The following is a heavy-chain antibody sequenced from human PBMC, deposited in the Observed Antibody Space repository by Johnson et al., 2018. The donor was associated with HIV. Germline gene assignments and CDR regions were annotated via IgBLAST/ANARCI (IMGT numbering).Heavy chain of an antibody. CDR3: TRVVVITQEK. CDR2: IKSKTDGGTT. CDR1: GFTFSYAW. D-gene: IGHD3-22*01. Sequence: EVPLVESGGGLVKPGGSLRLSCAASGFTFSYAWMNWVRQAPGKGLEWVGRIKSKTDGGTTDYAAPVKGRFSISRDDSKNTLYLQMNNLKTEDTALYYCTRVVVITQEKWGQGTMVTVSS. V-gene: IGHV3-15*01. J-gene: IGHJ3*01.